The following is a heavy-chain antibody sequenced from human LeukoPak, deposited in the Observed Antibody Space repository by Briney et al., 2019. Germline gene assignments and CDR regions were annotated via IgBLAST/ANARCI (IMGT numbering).Heavy chain of an antibody. CDR2: ISGSGGST. V-gene: IGHV3-23*01. D-gene: IGHD3-3*01. Sequence: GGSLRLSCAASGFTFSSYAMSWVRQAPGKGLEWVSAISGSGGSTYYADSVKGRFTISRDNSKNTLYLQMNSLRAEDTAVYYCTTDSRFLEWLYVFWGQGTLVTVSS. CDR3: TTDSRFLEWLYVF. J-gene: IGHJ4*02. CDR1: GFTFSSYA.